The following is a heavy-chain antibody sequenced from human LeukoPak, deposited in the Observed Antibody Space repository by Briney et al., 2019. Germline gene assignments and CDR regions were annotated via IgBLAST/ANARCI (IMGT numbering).Heavy chain of an antibody. D-gene: IGHD3-3*01. Sequence: LILSSAAAGSSSSYYYMSWSHRPPGRGVGGGSCITSSGSTRYYPDSVEGGFTISSDHAKNSLYLQMNSLTDEDTAVYYGARDIITIFGGAAYYYGMDGWGQGTAVTVCS. CDR1: GSSSSYYY. J-gene: IGHJ6*02. CDR3: ARDIITIFGGAAYYYGMDG. V-gene: IGHV3-11*01. CDR2: ITSSGSTR.